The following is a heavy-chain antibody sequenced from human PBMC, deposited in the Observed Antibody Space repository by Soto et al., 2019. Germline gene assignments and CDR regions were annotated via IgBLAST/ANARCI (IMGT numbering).Heavy chain of an antibody. D-gene: IGHD2-15*01. CDR3: AHRRAYCTGGSCYSIWFDP. Sequence: QITLKESGPTLVKPTQTLTLTCTFSGFSLSTSGMGVGWIRQPPGKALEWLALIYWDDDKRYSPSLKSRLTITKDTSKNQCVLTMTNMDPVDTATYYCAHRRAYCTGGSCYSIWFDPWGQGTLVTVSS. V-gene: IGHV2-5*02. J-gene: IGHJ5*02. CDR1: GFSLSTSGMG. CDR2: IYWDDDK.